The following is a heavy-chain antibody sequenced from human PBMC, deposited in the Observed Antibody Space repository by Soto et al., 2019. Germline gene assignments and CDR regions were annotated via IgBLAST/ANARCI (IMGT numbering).Heavy chain of an antibody. CDR2: MNPNSGNT. CDR1: GYTFTSYD. V-gene: IGHV1-8*01. Sequence: ASVKVSCKASGYTFTSYDINWVRQATGQGLEWMGWMNPNSGNTGYAQKFQGRVTMTRNTSMSTAYMELSSLRSEDTAVYYCARGRAGVDAFDIWGQGTMVTVSS. J-gene: IGHJ3*02. D-gene: IGHD6-13*01. CDR3: ARGRAGVDAFDI.